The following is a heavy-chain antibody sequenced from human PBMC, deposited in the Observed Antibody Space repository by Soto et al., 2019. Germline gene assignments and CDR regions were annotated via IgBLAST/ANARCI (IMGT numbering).Heavy chain of an antibody. CDR2: INPSGGST. J-gene: IGHJ3*02. Sequence: QVQLVQSGAEVKKPGASVKVSCKASGYTFTSYYMQWLRQAPGQGLEWMGIINPSGGSTSYAQKFQGRVTMTRDTSTSTVYMGLSSLRSEVTAVYFCARNGFDAFDIWGQGTMVTVSS. CDR1: GYTFTSYY. CDR3: ARNGFDAFDI. D-gene: IGHD1-1*01. V-gene: IGHV1-46*03.